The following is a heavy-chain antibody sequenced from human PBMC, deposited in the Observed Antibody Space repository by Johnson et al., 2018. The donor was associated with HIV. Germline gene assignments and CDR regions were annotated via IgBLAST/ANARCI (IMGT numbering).Heavy chain of an antibody. J-gene: IGHJ3*02. Sequence: QVQLVESGGGVVQPGRSRRLSCAASGFIFSSYGMHWVRQAPGKGLEWVAVISYDGSNKYYADSVKGRFTISRDNSKNTLYLQMNSLRAEDTAVYYCTRGGWKVLTSIFAFDIWGQGTMVAVSS. CDR2: ISYDGSNK. CDR1: GFIFSSYG. D-gene: IGHD2-21*02. V-gene: IGHV3-30*19. CDR3: TRGGWKVLTSIFAFDI.